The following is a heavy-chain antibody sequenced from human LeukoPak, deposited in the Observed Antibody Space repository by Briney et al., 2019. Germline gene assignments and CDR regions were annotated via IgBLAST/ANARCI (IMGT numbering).Heavy chain of an antibody. CDR2: VSGTAKNT. Sequence: GGSLRLSCAAPGFTFSSYSMNWVRQAPGQGLEWVSAVSGTAKNTYYADSVKGRFTTSRDNSNNTVYLQMKSLRAEDTAVYYCAKSHRGGLRFMVGFFYMDVWGSGTTVAVSS. V-gene: IGHV3-23*01. D-gene: IGHD3-3*01. CDR1: GFTFSSYS. J-gene: IGHJ6*03. CDR3: AKSHRGGLRFMVGFFYMDV.